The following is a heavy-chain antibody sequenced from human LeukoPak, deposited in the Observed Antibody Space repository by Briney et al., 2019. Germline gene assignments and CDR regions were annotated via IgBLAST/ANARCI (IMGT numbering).Heavy chain of an antibody. J-gene: IGHJ4*02. Sequence: SETLSLTCAVYGGSFSGYYWSWIRQPPGKGLEWIGEINHSGSTNYNPSLKSRVTISVDTSKNQFSLKLSSVTAADTAVYYCAGGRRSGFDYWGQGTLVTVSS. D-gene: IGHD2-15*01. V-gene: IGHV4-34*01. CDR1: GGSFSGYY. CDR3: AGGRRSGFDY. CDR2: INHSGST.